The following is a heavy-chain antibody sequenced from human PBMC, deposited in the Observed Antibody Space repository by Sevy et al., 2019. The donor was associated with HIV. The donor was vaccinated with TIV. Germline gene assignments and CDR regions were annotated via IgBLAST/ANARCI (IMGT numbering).Heavy chain of an antibody. Sequence: GGSLRLSCAASGFTFSSYAMSWVRQAPGKGLEWVSALSGSGGSTYYADSVKGRFTISRDNSKNTLYLQMNSLRAEDTAVYYCAKSIVVVVAATQSPFDYWGQGTLVTVSS. J-gene: IGHJ4*02. CDR1: GFTFSSYA. D-gene: IGHD2-15*01. CDR2: LSGSGGST. V-gene: IGHV3-23*01. CDR3: AKSIVVVVAATQSPFDY.